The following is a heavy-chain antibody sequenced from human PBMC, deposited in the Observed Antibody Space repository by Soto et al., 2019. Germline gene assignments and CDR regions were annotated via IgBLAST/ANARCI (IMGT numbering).Heavy chain of an antibody. CDR1: EYTFIGFH. Sequence: QVQLVQSGAEVKKPGASVKVSCEASEYTFIGFHLHWVRQAPGQGLEWMGWINPKSGDTKYAQKFQGRVTLTRDTAISTGYMELSRLESNDTAVYYCAKGLWTVGHCTVCSFYDGMDVWGQGTTVTVSS. CDR2: INPKSGDT. V-gene: IGHV1-2*02. J-gene: IGHJ6*02. D-gene: IGHD2-8*02. CDR3: AKGLWTVGHCTVCSFYDGMDV.